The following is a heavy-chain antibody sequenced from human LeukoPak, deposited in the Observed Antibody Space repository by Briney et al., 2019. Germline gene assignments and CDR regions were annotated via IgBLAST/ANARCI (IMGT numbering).Heavy chain of an antibody. CDR2: INHSGST. V-gene: IGHV4-34*01. J-gene: IGHJ4*02. CDR3: ARGTGYGGNAKADY. D-gene: IGHD2-15*01. Sequence: SETLSLTCAVYGGSFSGYYWSWIRQPPGKGLEWIGEINHSGSTNYNPSLKSRVTISVDTSKNQFSLKLSSVTAADTAVYYCARGTGYGGNAKADYWAREPWSPSPQ. CDR1: GGSFSGYY.